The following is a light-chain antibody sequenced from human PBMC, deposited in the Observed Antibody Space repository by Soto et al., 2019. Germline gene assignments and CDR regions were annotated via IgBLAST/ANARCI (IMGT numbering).Light chain of an antibody. CDR1: SGSIASNY. CDR3: QSYDSSNWV. V-gene: IGLV6-57*02. J-gene: IGLJ3*02. Sequence: NFMLTQPHSVSESPGKTVTISCTGSSGSIASNYVQWYQQRPGSAPTTVIFEDNQRPSGVPDRFSGSIDSSSNSASLTISGLQTEDEADYYCQSYDSSNWVFGGGTKLTVL. CDR2: EDN.